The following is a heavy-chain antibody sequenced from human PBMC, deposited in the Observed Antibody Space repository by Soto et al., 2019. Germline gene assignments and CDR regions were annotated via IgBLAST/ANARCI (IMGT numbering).Heavy chain of an antibody. CDR3: ARFHTIAAAGRRYGMDV. J-gene: IGHJ6*02. CDR1: GYTFTSYA. V-gene: IGHV1-3*01. D-gene: IGHD6-13*01. CDR2: INAGNGNT. Sequence: ASVKVSCKASGYTFTSYAMHWVRQAPGQRLEWMGWINAGNGNTKYSQKFQGRVTITRDTSAGTAYMELSSLRSEDTAVYYCARFHTIAAAGRRYGMDVWGQGTTVTVSS.